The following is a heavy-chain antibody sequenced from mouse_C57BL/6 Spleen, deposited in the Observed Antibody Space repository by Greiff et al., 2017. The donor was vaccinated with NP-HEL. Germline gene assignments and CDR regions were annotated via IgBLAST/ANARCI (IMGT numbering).Heavy chain of an antibody. J-gene: IGHJ2*01. D-gene: IGHD2-4*01. V-gene: IGHV6-6*01. CDR2: IRNKANNHAT. CDR1: GFTFSDAW. CDR3: TRKRLSYDYDGHFDY. Sequence: EVQLVESGGGLVQPGGSMKLSCAASGFTFSDAWMDWVRQSPEKGLEWVAEIRNKANNHATYYAESVKGRFTISRDDSKSSVYLQMNSLRAEDTGIYYCTRKRLSYDYDGHFDYWGQGTTLTVSS.